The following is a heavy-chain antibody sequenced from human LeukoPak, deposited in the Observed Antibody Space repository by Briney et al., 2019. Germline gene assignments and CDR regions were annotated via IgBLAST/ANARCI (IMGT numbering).Heavy chain of an antibody. CDR2: IRDHNGNT. CDR3: TREGTASTGIGPYDF. CDR1: GYNFNTFG. D-gene: IGHD6-13*01. J-gene: IGHJ4*02. V-gene: IGHV1-18*01. Sequence: ASVTVSCKASGYNFNTFGISWVRQAPGQGLEWLGWIRDHNGNTKYIKKVEGRCTLTTDTSASTAYMELRSLTSDDTAVYYCTREGTASTGIGPYDFWGQGTLVTVSS.